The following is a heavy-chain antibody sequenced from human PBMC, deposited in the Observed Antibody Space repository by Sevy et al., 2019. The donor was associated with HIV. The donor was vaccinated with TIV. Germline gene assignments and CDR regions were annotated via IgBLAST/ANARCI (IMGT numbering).Heavy chain of an antibody. Sequence: ASVKVSCKASGYTFTGYYMHWVRQAPGQGLEWMGWINPNSSGTNYAQKFQGRVTMTRDTSISTAYMELSRLRSDDTAVYYCARERVYFSGGRCKPGGWFDPWGQGTLVSVSS. D-gene: IGHD2-15*01. CDR1: GYTFTGYY. J-gene: IGHJ5*02. CDR2: INPNSSGT. CDR3: ARERVYFSGGRCKPGGWFDP. V-gene: IGHV1-2*02.